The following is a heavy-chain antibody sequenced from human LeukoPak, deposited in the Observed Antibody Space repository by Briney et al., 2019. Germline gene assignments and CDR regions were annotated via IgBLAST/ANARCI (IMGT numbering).Heavy chain of an antibody. D-gene: IGHD3-3*01. CDR2: IYYSGST. CDR1: GGSLSSYY. J-gene: IGHJ4*02. Sequence: SETLSLTCTVSGGSLSSYYWSWIRQPPGKGLEWIGYIYYSGSTNYNPSLKSRVTISVDTSKNQFTLKLSSVTAADTAVYYCARGTPYYDFWSGLAADYWGQGTLVTVSS. V-gene: IGHV4-59*01. CDR3: ARGTPYYDFWSGLAADY.